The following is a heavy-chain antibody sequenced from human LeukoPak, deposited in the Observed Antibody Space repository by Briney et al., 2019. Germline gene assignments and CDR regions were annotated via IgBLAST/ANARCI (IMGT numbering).Heavy chain of an antibody. CDR2: IYDSGST. V-gene: IGHV4-59*01. D-gene: IGHD1-1*01. CDR1: GDSISSYY. CDR3: ARGNPVATTGTKGGWFDP. Sequence: PSEILSLTCTVSGDSISSYYWSWIRQPPGKGLEWIGYIYDSGSTNYSPSLKSRVTISLDTSKNQFSLKLRSVTAADTALYYCARGNPVATTGTKGGWFDPWGQGTLVTVSS. J-gene: IGHJ5*02.